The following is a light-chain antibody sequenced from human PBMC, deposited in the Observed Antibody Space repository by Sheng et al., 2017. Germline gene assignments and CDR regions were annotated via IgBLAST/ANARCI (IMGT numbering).Light chain of an antibody. CDR3: QQSFSNPPLYT. Sequence: DIQLTQSPSSLSASVRDRVTITCRASQTIGKYLNWYQQQPGKAPKLLIYAASNLQSGVPSRFSGSGSGTDFTLTISSLQPEDFATYYCQQSFSNPPLYTFGPGDQAGDQT. V-gene: IGKV1-39*01. CDR1: QTIGKY. J-gene: IGKJ2*01. CDR2: AAS.